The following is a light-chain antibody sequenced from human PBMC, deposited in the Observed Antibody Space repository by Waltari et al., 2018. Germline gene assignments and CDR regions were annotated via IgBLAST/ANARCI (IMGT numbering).Light chain of an antibody. V-gene: IGKV1-39*01. J-gene: IGKJ1*01. CDR2: AAS. CDR1: QSMSNY. Sequence: DIQMTQSPSSLSASVGDRVMVTCRASQSMSNYLSWYQQKPGKAPKLLYYAASNLHSVVSSLFSGSCAAAVFTITSSVLPPEDFASYYRQQSYSSPPTFGQGTKVEV. CDR3: QQSYSSPPT.